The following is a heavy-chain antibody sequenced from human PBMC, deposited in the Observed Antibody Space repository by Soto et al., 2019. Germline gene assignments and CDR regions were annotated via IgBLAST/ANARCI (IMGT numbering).Heavy chain of an antibody. V-gene: IGHV1-69*12. J-gene: IGHJ2*01. Sequence: QAQLVQSGAEVKKPGSSVKVSCKASGGTFSNYPISWVRQAPGQGLEWMGGIIPIFGTVNYAQKFQGRVTMTADESTSTAYMELSSLRSEDTAVYYCARGNHRWLQLWYFDLWGRGTLVTVSS. D-gene: IGHD5-12*01. CDR1: GGTFSNYP. CDR2: IIPIFGTV. CDR3: ARGNHRWLQLWYFDL.